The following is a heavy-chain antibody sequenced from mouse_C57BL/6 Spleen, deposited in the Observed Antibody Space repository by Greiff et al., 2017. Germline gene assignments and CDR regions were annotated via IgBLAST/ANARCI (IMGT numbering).Heavy chain of an antibody. J-gene: IGHJ2*01. Sequence: VQLQQPGAELVKPGASVKLSCKASGYTFTSYWMHWVKQRPGRGLEWIGRIDPTSGGTKYNEKFKGKATLTVDKPSSTAYMQLSSLTSADAAVCYCTRGGSYNYLDDWGKGTTLTVSS. D-gene: IGHD3-1*01. CDR1: GYTFTSYW. CDR2: IDPTSGGT. V-gene: IGHV1-72*01. CDR3: TRGGSYNYLDD.